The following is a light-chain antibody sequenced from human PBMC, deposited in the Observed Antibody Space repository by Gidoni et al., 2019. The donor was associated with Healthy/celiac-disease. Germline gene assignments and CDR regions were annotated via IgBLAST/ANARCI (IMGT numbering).Light chain of an antibody. Sequence: SYVLTPPPSVSVAPGQTARITCGGNNIGSKSVHWYQQKPGQAPVLVVYEDSDRPSGIPERFSGSNSGNTATLTISRVEAGDEADYYCQVWDSSSDHPVVFGGGTKLTVL. J-gene: IGLJ2*01. CDR2: EDS. V-gene: IGLV3-21*02. CDR3: QVWDSSSDHPVV. CDR1: NIGSKS.